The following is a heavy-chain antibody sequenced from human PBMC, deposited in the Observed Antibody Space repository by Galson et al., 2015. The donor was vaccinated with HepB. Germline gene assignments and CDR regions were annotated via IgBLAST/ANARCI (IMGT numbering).Heavy chain of an antibody. J-gene: IGHJ4*02. CDR2: MKQDESEK. D-gene: IGHD3-3*02. Sequence: SLRLSCAASGFTFSSYWMSWVRQAPGKGLEWVANMKQDESEKYYVDSVKGRFTISRDNAKNSLYLQVNSLRAEDTAVYYCARVIFHFWSGYYIGYFNYWGQGTLVTVSS. CDR1: GFTFSSYW. V-gene: IGHV3-7*03. CDR3: ARVIFHFWSGYYIGYFNY.